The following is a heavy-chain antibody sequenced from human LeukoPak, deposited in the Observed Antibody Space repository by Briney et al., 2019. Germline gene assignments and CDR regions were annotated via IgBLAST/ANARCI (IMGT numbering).Heavy chain of an antibody. V-gene: IGHV5-51*01. CDR1: GYSFTNYW. Sequence: KNGESLKISCKGSGYSFTNYWIGWVRQMPGKGLEWMGIIYPGDSDTRYSPSFQDQVTISADKSISTAYLQWSSLKASDTAMYYCARQRFTMRAYAGNWFDPWAREPWSPSPQ. CDR3: ARQRFTMRAYAGNWFDP. J-gene: IGHJ5*02. D-gene: IGHD3-10*01. CDR2: IYPGDSDT.